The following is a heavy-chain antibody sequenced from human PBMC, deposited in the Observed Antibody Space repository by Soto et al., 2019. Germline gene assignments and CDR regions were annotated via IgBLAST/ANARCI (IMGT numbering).Heavy chain of an antibody. CDR3: AKVDGSTITTLVN. J-gene: IGHJ4*02. Sequence: PGGSLRLSCAASGFIVSRNYTSWVRQAPGKGLEWISVIYSGGFTSYADSVKGRFTISRDNSRNTVYLQMDSLRADDTAVYYCAKVDGSTITTLVNWGQGTLVTVSS. V-gene: IGHV3-53*01. CDR1: GFIVSRNY. CDR2: IYSGGFT. D-gene: IGHD4-4*01.